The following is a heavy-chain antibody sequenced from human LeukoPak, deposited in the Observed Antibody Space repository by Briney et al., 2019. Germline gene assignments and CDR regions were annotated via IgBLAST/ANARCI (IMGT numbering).Heavy chain of an antibody. CDR3: AREPTTWMQLWKSPIDY. CDR2: IWYDGSNK. D-gene: IGHD5-18*01. V-gene: IGHV3-33*01. Sequence: GGSLRLSCAASGFTFSSYGMHWVRQAPGKGLEWVAVIWYDGSNKYYADSVKGRFTISRDNSKNTLYLQMNSLRAEDTAVYYCAREPTTWMQLWKSPIDYWDQGTLVTVSS. J-gene: IGHJ4*02. CDR1: GFTFSSYG.